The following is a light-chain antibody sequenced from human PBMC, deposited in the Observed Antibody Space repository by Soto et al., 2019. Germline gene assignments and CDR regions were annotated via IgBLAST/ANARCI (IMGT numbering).Light chain of an antibody. Sequence: QSALPQTPSASGSPGQSVTISCTGSSDDIGGYDYVSWYQHHPGRTPKLIIYEVNKRPSGVPDRFSGSKSGNTASLTVSGLQAQDEADYYCCSYAGSYTFLFGTGTKLTVL. CDR3: CSYAGSYTFL. CDR2: EVN. J-gene: IGLJ1*01. CDR1: SDDIGGYDY. V-gene: IGLV2-8*01.